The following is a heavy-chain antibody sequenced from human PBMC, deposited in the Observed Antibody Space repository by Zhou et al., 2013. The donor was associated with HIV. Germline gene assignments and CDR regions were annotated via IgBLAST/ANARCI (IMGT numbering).Heavy chain of an antibody. CDR1: GGTFSSYA. J-gene: IGHJ6*02. CDR2: ISGYNGNT. CDR3: ARDPGVVAATPFYYYGMDV. Sequence: QVQLVQSGAEVKKPRSSVKVSCKASGGTFSSYAISWVRQAPGQGLEWMGWISGYNGNTNYAQKLQGRVTMTTDTSTSTAYMELRSLRSDDTAVYYCARDPGVVAATPFYYYGMDVWGQGTTVTVSS. V-gene: IGHV1-18*01. D-gene: IGHD2-15*01.